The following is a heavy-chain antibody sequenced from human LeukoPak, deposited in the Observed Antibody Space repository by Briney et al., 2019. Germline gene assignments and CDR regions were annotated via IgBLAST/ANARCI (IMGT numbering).Heavy chain of an antibody. CDR2: ISYDGRNK. CDR3: AKDRSRVAVSGGGYFGS. Sequence: PGRSLRLSCAASGFTFSNYAMHWVRQAPGKGLEWMSVISYDGRNKYFADSVKGRFTISRDNSNNTLYLQMNSLRAEDTAVYYCAKDRSRVAVSGGGYFGSWGQGTLVTVAS. V-gene: IGHV3-30*04. J-gene: IGHJ4*02. D-gene: IGHD6-19*01. CDR1: GFTFSNYA.